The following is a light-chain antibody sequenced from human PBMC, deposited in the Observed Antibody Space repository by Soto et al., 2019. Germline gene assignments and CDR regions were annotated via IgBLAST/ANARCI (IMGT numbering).Light chain of an antibody. J-gene: IGLJ2*01. V-gene: IGLV3-1*01. CDR2: QDS. Sequence: SYELTQPPSVSVSPGQTASITCSGDKLGDKYAFWYQQKPGQSPVLVIYQDSKLPSGIPERFSGSNSGNTATLTISGTQAMDEADYYCQAWDSSTSHVVFGGGTKLTVL. CDR1: KLGDKY. CDR3: QAWDSSTSHVV.